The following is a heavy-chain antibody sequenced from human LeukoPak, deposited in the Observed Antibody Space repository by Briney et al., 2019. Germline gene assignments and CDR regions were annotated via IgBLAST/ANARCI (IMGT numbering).Heavy chain of an antibody. CDR1: GFTFSSYA. CDR2: ISGSGGST. Sequence: GGSLRLSCAASGFTFSSYAMSWVPQAPGKGLKWVSAISGSGGSTYYADSVKGRFTISRDNSKNTLYLQMNSLRSEDTAVYYCAKAGLNYNDEFDYWGQGTLVTVSS. J-gene: IGHJ4*02. V-gene: IGHV3-23*01. D-gene: IGHD1-20*01. CDR3: AKAGLNYNDEFDY.